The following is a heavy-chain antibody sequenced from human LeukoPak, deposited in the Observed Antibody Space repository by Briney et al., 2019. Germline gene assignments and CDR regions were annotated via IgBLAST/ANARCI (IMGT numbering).Heavy chain of an antibody. D-gene: IGHD1-26*01. V-gene: IGHV3-74*01. CDR2: INTDGTVT. Sequence: PGGSLRLSCAASGFTFSKYWMLWVRQAPGRGLESVSRINTDGTVTTYADSVKGRFTVSRDNADNTMFLQMNSVRDEDTAVYYCAKDNLRVGATLYYFDYWGQGTLVTVSS. J-gene: IGHJ4*02. CDR3: AKDNLRVGATLYYFDY. CDR1: GFTFSKYW.